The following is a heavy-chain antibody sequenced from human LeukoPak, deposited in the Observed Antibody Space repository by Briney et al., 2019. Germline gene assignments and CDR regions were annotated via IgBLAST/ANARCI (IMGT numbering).Heavy chain of an antibody. CDR1: GYTFTSYD. Sequence: ASVKVSCKASGYTFTSYDINWVRQATGQGLEWMGWMNPNSGNTGYAQKFQGRVTMTRNTSISTAYMELSSLRSEDTAGYSCARVDRRDAFDIWGQGTMVTVSS. CDR3: ARVDRRDAFDI. V-gene: IGHV1-8*01. CDR2: MNPNSGNT. J-gene: IGHJ3*02. D-gene: IGHD3-22*01.